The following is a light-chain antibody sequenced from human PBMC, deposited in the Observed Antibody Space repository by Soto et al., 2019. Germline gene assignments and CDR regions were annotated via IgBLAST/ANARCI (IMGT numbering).Light chain of an antibody. V-gene: IGLV2-14*01. CDR3: SAYTSISTYV. J-gene: IGLJ1*01. Sequence: QSALTQPASVSGSPGQSITISCTGTSSDVGGYNYVSWYQQHPGKAPKLMIYDVSNRPSGVSNRFSGSKSGNTASLTISGLQAEDEADYYCSAYTSISTYVFGTGTNVT. CDR2: DVS. CDR1: SSDVGGYNY.